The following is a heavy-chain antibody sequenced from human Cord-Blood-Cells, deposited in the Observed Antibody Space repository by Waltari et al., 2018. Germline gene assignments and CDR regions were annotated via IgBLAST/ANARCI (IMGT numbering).Heavy chain of an antibody. D-gene: IGHD6-6*01. CDR1: GGSISSSSYY. Sequence: QLQLQESGPGLVKPSETLSLTCPVPGGSISSSSYYWGWIRQPPGKGLEWIGCIYYSGSTYYNPSLKSRVTISVDTSKNQFSLKLSSVTAADTAVYYCAGLPPGGSSDYWGQGTLVTVSS. CDR3: AGLPPGGSSDY. CDR2: IYYSGST. J-gene: IGHJ4*02. V-gene: IGHV4-39*01.